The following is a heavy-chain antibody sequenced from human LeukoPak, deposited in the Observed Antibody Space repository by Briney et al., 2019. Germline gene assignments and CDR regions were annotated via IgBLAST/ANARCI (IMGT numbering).Heavy chain of an antibody. CDR3: ARDHRVAGATGSSDY. Sequence: GGSLRLSCAASGFTFSSYGMSWVRQAPGKGLEWVANIKQDGSEKHYVDSVKGRFTISRDNAKNSLYLQMNSLRAEDTAVYYCARDHRVAGATGSSDYWGQGTLVTVSS. D-gene: IGHD1-26*01. CDR2: IKQDGSEK. V-gene: IGHV3-7*01. CDR1: GFTFSSYG. J-gene: IGHJ4*02.